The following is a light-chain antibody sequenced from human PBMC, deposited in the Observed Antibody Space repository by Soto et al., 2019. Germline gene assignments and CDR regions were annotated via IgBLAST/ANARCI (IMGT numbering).Light chain of an antibody. CDR3: SSNAGGTNWV. Sequence: QSALTQPPSASGSPGQSVTISCIGTSSDVGGYNYVSWYQQHPDKAPKLMIYEVTKRPSGVPDRFSGSKSGNTASLTVSGLQAEDEADYYCSSNAGGTNWVFGGGTKLTVL. V-gene: IGLV2-8*01. CDR2: EVT. J-gene: IGLJ3*02. CDR1: SSDVGGYNY.